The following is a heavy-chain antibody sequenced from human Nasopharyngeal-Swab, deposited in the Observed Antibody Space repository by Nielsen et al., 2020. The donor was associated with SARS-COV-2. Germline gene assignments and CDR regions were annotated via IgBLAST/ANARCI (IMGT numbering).Heavy chain of an antibody. D-gene: IGHD3-3*01. J-gene: IGHJ3*02. CDR1: GGSISSYY. Sequence: SETLSLTCTASGGSISSYYWSWIRQPPGKGLEWIGYIYYSGSTNYNPSLKSRVTISVDTSKNQFSLKLSSVTAADTAVYYCARVPLFHAFDIWGQGTMVAVSS. CDR3: ARVPLFHAFDI. CDR2: IYYSGST. V-gene: IGHV4-59*01.